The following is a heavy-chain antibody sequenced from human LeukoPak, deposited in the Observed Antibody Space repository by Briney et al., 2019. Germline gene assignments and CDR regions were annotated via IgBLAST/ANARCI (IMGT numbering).Heavy chain of an antibody. J-gene: IGHJ4*02. CDR2: IGTSADT. CDR1: GFTFSSYA. CDR3: AKNVPGRAIDD. V-gene: IGHV3-23*01. Sequence: GGSLRLSCAASGFTFSSYAMSWVRQAPGEGLEWDSTIGTSADTYYPDSVKGRFTISRNNSRNTLDLQMSSLRADDTAVYYCAKNVPGRAIDDWGQGTLVTVST. D-gene: IGHD2-15*01.